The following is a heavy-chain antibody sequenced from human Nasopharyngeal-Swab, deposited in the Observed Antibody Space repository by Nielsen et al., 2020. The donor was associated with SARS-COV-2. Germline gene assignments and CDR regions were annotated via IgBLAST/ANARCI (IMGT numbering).Heavy chain of an antibody. J-gene: IGHJ4*02. CDR2: FYHSGTT. CDR1: GYSISSGYY. V-gene: IGHV4-38-2*02. Sequence: GSLRLSCTVSGYSISSGYYWAWIRQPPGKGLEWIGTFYHSGTTYYNASLKSRVTISVDTSKNQFSLKLSSVTAADTAVYYCARVDTATYYFDYWGQGTLVTVSS. D-gene: IGHD5-18*01. CDR3: ARVDTATYYFDY.